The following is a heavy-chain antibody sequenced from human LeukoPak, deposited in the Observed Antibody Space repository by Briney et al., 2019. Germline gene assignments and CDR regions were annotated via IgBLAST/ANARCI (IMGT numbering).Heavy chain of an antibody. J-gene: IGHJ4*02. Sequence: PGGSLRLSCAAFGFTFDDYGMSWVRQAPGKGLEWVSGINWNGGSTGYADSVKGRFTISRDNAKNSLYLQMNSLRAEDTALYHCARDGPLRGVMEPYFDYWGQGTLVTVSS. V-gene: IGHV3-20*01. CDR3: ARDGPLRGVMEPYFDY. D-gene: IGHD3-10*01. CDR2: INWNGGST. CDR1: GFTFDDYG.